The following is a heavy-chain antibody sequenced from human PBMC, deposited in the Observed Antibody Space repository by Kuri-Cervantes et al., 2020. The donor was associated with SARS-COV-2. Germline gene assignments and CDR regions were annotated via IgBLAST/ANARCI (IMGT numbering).Heavy chain of an antibody. Sequence: ASVKVSCKASGYTFVSFGISWVRQAPGQGLEWMGWVSPHTGKTSYAQKFQGRVTMTTDTTTTTAYMELSSLRSEDTAVYYCAREVGYCSSTSCYPFDYWGQGTLVTVSS. V-gene: IGHV1-18*01. CDR1: GYTFVSFG. CDR3: AREVGYCSSTSCYPFDY. D-gene: IGHD2-2*01. J-gene: IGHJ4*02. CDR2: VSPHTGKT.